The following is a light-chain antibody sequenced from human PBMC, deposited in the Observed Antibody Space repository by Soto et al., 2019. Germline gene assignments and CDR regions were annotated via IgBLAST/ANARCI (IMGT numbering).Light chain of an antibody. V-gene: IGKV1-39*01. J-gene: IGKJ5*01. CDR3: QQSYSTPVT. CDR2: AAS. CDR1: QSISSS. Sequence: DIQMTQSPSSLSASVGDRVTITCRASQSISSSLNWYQQKPGKAPKLLLYAASSLQSGVPSRFSGSGSGTDFTLSISRLQPEDFATYYCQQSYSTPVTFGQGTRLEIK.